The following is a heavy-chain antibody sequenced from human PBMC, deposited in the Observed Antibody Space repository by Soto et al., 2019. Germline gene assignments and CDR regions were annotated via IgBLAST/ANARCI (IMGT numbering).Heavy chain of an antibody. CDR1: DDSSSSYK. CDR2: IDSNGGT. V-gene: IGHV4-59*08. Sequence: SETLSLTCTVSDDSSSSYKWSWIRQPPGRRLEWIGYIDSNGGTSYNPSLQSRVTISIDTSTKQFFLKLSSVTAADTGVYYCVRQGFGRLHGLVDVWGQGTTVTVSS. J-gene: IGHJ6*02. D-gene: IGHD3-10*01. CDR3: VRQGFGRLHGLVDV.